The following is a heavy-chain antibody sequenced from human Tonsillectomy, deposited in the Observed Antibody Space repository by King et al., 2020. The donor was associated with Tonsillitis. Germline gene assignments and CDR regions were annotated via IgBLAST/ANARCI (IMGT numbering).Heavy chain of an antibody. V-gene: IGHV3-49*05. D-gene: IGHD3-10*01. Sequence: VQLVESGGGLVKPGRSLRLSCTASGFTFGDNVMSWFRQAPGKGLEWVGFIRSKAYGATTEYAASVKGRFTISRDDSNSIAYLQMNSLKTEDTALYYCTRGGSYGSGSYYGNLDWFDPWGQGTLVTVSS. CDR1: GFTFGDNV. CDR3: TRGGSYGSGSYYGNLDWFDP. CDR2: IRSKAYGATT. J-gene: IGHJ5*02.